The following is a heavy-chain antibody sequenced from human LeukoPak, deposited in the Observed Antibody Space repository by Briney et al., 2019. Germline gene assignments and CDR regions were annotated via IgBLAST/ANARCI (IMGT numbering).Heavy chain of an antibody. Sequence: SESLSLTCTVSGGSISSYYWSWIRLPPGKGLEWIGYVYYSGSTNYNPSLKSRVTISVDTSKNQFSLELSSVTAADTAVYYCARHGGAWGYCSGGSCPILDYWGQGTLVTVSS. CDR3: ARHGGAWGYCSGGSCPILDY. CDR2: VYYSGST. J-gene: IGHJ4*02. CDR1: GGSISSYY. D-gene: IGHD2-15*01. V-gene: IGHV4-59*08.